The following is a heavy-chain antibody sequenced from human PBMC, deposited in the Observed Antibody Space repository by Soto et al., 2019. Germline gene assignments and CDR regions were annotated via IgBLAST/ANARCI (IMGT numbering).Heavy chain of an antibody. D-gene: IGHD5-12*01. Sequence: GASVKVSCKASGGTFSSYAISWVRQAPGQGLEWMGGIIPIFGTANYAQKFQGRVTITADESTSTAYMELSSLRSEDTAVYYCARSPIVEMATLRYGMDVWGQGTTVTVTS. CDR3: ARSPIVEMATLRYGMDV. J-gene: IGHJ6*02. CDR1: GGTFSSYA. V-gene: IGHV1-69*13. CDR2: IIPIFGTA.